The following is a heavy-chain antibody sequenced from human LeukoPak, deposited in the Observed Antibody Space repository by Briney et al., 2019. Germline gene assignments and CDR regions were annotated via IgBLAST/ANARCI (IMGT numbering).Heavy chain of an antibody. J-gene: IGHJ4*02. CDR2: ISGSGGST. Sequence: PGGSLRLSCAASGFTFSSYAMSWVRQAPGKGLEWVSAISGSGGSTYYADSVKGRFTISRDNSKNTLYLQMNSLRAEDTAVYYCAKDRGYCSSTSCHGNFDYWGQGTLVTVSS. CDR1: GFTFSSYA. V-gene: IGHV3-23*01. CDR3: AKDRGYCSSTSCHGNFDY. D-gene: IGHD2-2*01.